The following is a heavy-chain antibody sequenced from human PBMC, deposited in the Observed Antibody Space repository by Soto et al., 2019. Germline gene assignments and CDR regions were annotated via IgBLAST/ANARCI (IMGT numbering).Heavy chain of an antibody. J-gene: IGHJ3*02. D-gene: IGHD2-15*01. V-gene: IGHV4-39*01. CDR3: ARISDIVVVVAAGDAFDI. CDR1: GGSISSSSYY. Sequence: SETLSLTCTVSGGSISSSSYYWGWIRQPPGKGLEWIGSIYYSGSTYYNPSLKSRVTISVDTSKNQFSLKLSSVTAADTAVYYCARISDIVVVVAAGDAFDIWGQGTMVTVSS. CDR2: IYYSGST.